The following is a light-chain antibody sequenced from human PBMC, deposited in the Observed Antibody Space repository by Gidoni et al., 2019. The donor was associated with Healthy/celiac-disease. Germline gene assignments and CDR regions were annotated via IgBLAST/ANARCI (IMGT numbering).Light chain of an antibody. CDR2: SNT. J-gene: IGLJ3*02. CDR1: SSNIGSNT. V-gene: IGLV1-44*01. CDR3: AAWDDSLNGWV. Sequence: QSVLTQPPSASGTPGQRVTISCSGSSSNIGSNTVNWYQQRPGTAPKLLIYSNTQRPSVVPDRFSGSKSGTSASLAISGLQSEDEADYYCAAWDDSLNGWVFGGGTKLTVL.